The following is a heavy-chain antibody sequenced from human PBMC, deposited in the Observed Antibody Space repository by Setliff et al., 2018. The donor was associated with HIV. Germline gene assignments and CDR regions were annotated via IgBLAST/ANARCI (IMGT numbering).Heavy chain of an antibody. D-gene: IGHD3-10*01. Sequence: SETLSLTCAVYGESFSGYYWSWIRQPPGKGLEWIGEINHSESTNYNPSLKSRVTISVDTSKNQFSLKLSSVTAADTAVYYCARGGGITWRSYSFDYWGQGTLVTVSS. CDR1: GESFSGYY. V-gene: IGHV4-34*01. CDR2: INHSEST. J-gene: IGHJ4*02. CDR3: ARGGGITWRSYSFDY.